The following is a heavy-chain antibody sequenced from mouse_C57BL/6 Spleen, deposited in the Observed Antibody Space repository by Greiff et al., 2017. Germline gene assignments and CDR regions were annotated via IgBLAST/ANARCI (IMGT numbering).Heavy chain of an antibody. CDR2: ISSGGSYT. V-gene: IGHV5-6*01. Sequence: EVHLVESGGDLVKPGGSLKLSCAASGFTFSSYGMSWVRQTTDKRLEWVATISSGGSYTYYPDSVKGRFTISRDNAKNTLYLQMSSLKSEDSAMYYCARHPANWDFDYWGQGTTLTVSS. D-gene: IGHD4-1*01. J-gene: IGHJ2*01. CDR3: ARHPANWDFDY. CDR1: GFTFSSYG.